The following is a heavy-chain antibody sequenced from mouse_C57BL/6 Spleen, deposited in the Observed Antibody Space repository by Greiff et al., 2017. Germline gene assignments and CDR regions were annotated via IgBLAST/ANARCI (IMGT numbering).Heavy chain of an antibody. CDR2: ISNGGGST. J-gene: IGHJ4*01. CDR3: ARQLGRDDAMDY. V-gene: IGHV5-12*01. Sequence: EVKLVESGGGLVQPGGSLKLSCAASGFTFSDYYMYWVRQTPEKRLEWVAYISNGGGSTYYPDTVKGRFTISRDNAKNTLYLQMSRLKSEDTAMYYCARQLGRDDAMDYWGQGTSVTVSS. D-gene: IGHD3-1*01. CDR1: GFTFSDYY.